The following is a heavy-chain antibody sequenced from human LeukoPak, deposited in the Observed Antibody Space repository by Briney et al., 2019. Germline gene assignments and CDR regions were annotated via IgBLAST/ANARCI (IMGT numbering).Heavy chain of an antibody. J-gene: IGHJ4*02. CDR3: AREHCSSTSCYGRFYYGSGSYYEY. Sequence: SETLSLTCAVDGGSFSGYYWSWIRQPPGKGLEWIGEINHSGSSNYNPSLKSRVTISVDTSKNQFSLKLSSVTAADTAVYYCAREHCSSTSCYGRFYYGSGSYYEYWGQGTLVTVSS. CDR2: INHSGSS. D-gene: IGHD2-2*01. CDR1: GGSFSGYY. V-gene: IGHV4-34*01.